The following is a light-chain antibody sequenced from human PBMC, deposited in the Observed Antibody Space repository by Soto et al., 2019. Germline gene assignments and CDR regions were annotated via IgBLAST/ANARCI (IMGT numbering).Light chain of an antibody. Sequence: SYELTQPPSVSVAPGQTARITCGGNNIGSNTVHWYQQRPGQAPVLVIYQDNKRPSGIPERFSGSNSGNTATLTISGTQAMDEADYYCQAWDSSTYVFGTGTKLTVL. CDR2: QDN. V-gene: IGLV3-9*01. CDR3: QAWDSSTYV. J-gene: IGLJ1*01. CDR1: NIGSNT.